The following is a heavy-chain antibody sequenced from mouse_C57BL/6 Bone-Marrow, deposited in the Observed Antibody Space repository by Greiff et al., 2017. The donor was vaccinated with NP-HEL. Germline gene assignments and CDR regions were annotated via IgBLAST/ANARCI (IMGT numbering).Heavy chain of an antibody. CDR1: GYTFTSYT. CDR2: INPSSGYT. Sequence: VQRVESGAELARPGASVKMSCKASGYTFTSYTMHWVKQRPGQGLEWIGYINPSSGYTKYNQKFKDKATLTADKSSSTAYMQLSSLTSEDSAVYYCARWLPPAMDYWGQGTSVTVSS. CDR3: ARWLPPAMDY. V-gene: IGHV1-4*01. J-gene: IGHJ4*01. D-gene: IGHD3-3*01.